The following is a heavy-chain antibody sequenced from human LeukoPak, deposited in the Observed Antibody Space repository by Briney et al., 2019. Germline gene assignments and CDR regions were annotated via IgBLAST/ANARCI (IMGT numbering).Heavy chain of an antibody. J-gene: IGHJ4*01. V-gene: IGHV3-30*18. CDR3: AKDQDYYFDY. CDR2: ISYDGSNN. Sequence: PGRSLRLSCVASGFTFSSYGMHWVRQAPGKGLERVAVISYDGSNNYYADSVKGRFTISRDNSKNTLYLQMNSLRAEDTAVYYCAKDQDYYFDYWGHGTLVTVSS. CDR1: GFTFSSYG.